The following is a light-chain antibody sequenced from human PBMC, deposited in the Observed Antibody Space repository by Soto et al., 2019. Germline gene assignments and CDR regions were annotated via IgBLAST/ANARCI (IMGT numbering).Light chain of an antibody. Sequence: DIQMTQSPSSLSAAVGDRVTITCRARQGIGNYLAWYQQKSGTVPKLLIYAASTWQSGVPSRVSGRRSGTDFTLTTSSLQPDDGASDDCQNHNYPPRTFGKGTKVEIQ. J-gene: IGKJ1*01. V-gene: IGKV1-27*01. CDR1: QGIGNY. CDR3: QNHNYPPRT. CDR2: AAS.